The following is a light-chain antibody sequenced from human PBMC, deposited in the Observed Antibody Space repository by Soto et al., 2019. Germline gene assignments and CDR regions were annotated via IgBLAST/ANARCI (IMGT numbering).Light chain of an antibody. CDR3: QQYNSYSST. Sequence: DIQMTQSPSTLSASVGDRVTITCRASQSISSWLAWYQQKPGKAPKLLIYGASSLESGVPSRFSGSGSGTEFTLTISSLQPDDFATYYCQQYNSYSSTFGQGTKLEIK. J-gene: IGKJ2*02. V-gene: IGKV1-5*01. CDR2: GAS. CDR1: QSISSW.